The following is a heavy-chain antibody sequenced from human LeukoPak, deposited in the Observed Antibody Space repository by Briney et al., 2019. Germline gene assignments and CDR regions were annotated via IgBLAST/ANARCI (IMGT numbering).Heavy chain of an antibody. CDR3: ARGFDDPRTHLDY. V-gene: IGHV1-18*01. CDR1: GYSFISYG. D-gene: IGHD1-14*01. Sequence: ASVKVSCKDSGYSFISYGIRWVRQAPGQGLEWMGWISAYNGNTNYAQKLPGRVTMTTDTSTSTAYMELRSLRSDDTAVYYCARGFDDPRTHLDYGGQGTLVTVSS. J-gene: IGHJ4*02. CDR2: ISAYNGNT.